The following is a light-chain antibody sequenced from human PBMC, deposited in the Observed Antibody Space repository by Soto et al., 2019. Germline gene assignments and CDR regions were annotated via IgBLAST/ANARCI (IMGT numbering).Light chain of an antibody. Sequence: DIRMTQSPSSLSASVGETVTITFRASQSISSHLNWYQQKPGKAPNLLMYTASNLQSGVPSRFSGSGSGTDFTLTISSLQPEDFATFYCQQSYSTPITFGQGTRLEI. CDR1: QSISSH. CDR3: QQSYSTPIT. J-gene: IGKJ5*01. CDR2: TAS. V-gene: IGKV1-39*01.